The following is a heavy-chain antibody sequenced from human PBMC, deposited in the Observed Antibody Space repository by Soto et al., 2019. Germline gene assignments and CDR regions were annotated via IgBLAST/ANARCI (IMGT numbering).Heavy chain of an antibody. CDR3: ASFDTNFGMEDGFDI. J-gene: IGHJ3*02. V-gene: IGHV4-39*01. D-gene: IGHD3-3*01. CDR2: IYYSGST. Sequence: QLQLQESGPRLVKPSETLSLTCTVSGGSIISSSYYWGWIRQPPGKGLEWIGSIYYSGSTYYNPSIKSRLTISGDTYKSQVTLKLTSVTAADTAVYYCASFDTNFGMEDGFDIWGQGTMVTVSS. CDR1: GGSIISSSYY.